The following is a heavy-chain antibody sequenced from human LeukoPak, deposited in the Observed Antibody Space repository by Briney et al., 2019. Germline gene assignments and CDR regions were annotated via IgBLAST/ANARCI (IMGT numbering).Heavy chain of an antibody. CDR3: ARRNEYTNSFHN. Sequence: ASVKVSCKASGCTFSSYAINWVRQAPGQGLNWMGRINPFLDIVNYAQKFQGRVTITADISTSTVYMELSSLTSEDTAVYFCARRNEYTNSFHNWGQGTLVTVSS. CDR2: INPFLDIV. CDR1: GCTFSSYA. D-gene: IGHD2/OR15-2a*01. J-gene: IGHJ5*02. V-gene: IGHV1-69*04.